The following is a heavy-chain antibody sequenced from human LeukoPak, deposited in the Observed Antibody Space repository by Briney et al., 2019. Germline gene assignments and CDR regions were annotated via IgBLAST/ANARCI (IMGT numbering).Heavy chain of an antibody. CDR2: INHSGST. D-gene: IGHD3-10*01. CDR1: GGSFSGYY. CDR3: ARVGADGSGFLFDY. J-gene: IGHJ4*02. V-gene: IGHV4-34*01. Sequence: SETLSLTCAVYGGSFSGYYWSWLRQPPGKGLEWIGEINHSGSTNYNPSLKSRVTISVDTSKNQFSLKLSSVTAADTAVYYCARVGADGSGFLFDYWGQGTLVTVSS.